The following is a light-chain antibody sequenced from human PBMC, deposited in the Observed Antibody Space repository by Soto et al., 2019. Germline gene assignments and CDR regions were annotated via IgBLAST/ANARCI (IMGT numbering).Light chain of an antibody. CDR2: ATS. J-gene: IGKJ1*01. Sequence: EIVVAQSPANLSVSPGERATLSCRASQSVSSRLAWYQHKPGRAPRLLIYATSTMASGVPARFSGSGSGTEFTLTISSLEPEDFAVYYCQQYGTSPQTFGQGTKVDIK. CDR3: QQYGTSPQT. CDR1: QSVSSR. V-gene: IGKV3-15*01.